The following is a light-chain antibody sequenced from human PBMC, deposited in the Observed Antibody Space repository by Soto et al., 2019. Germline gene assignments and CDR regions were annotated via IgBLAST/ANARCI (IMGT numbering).Light chain of an antibody. CDR3: QQSYSAPHT. Sequence: DIQMTQSPSSLSASVGDRVTITCRASQNINNYLNWYQQKPRKAPNLLIYAASSLQSGVPSRFTGSRSGTEFTLTISSLQPEDFATYYCQQSYSAPHTFGHGTKLEIK. V-gene: IGKV1-39*01. CDR1: QNINNY. CDR2: AAS. J-gene: IGKJ2*01.